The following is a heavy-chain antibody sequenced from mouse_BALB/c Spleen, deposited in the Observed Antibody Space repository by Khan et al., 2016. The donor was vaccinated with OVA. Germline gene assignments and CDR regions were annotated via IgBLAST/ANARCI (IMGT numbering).Heavy chain of an antibody. CDR2: INTSVGST. V-gene: IGHV5-6-3*01. CDR3: ARMGIIYYGSDAYDFDY. CDR1: GFTFSSYG. J-gene: IGHJ2*01. D-gene: IGHD2-1*01. Sequence: EVELEESGGGLVQPGGSLKLSCAASGFTFSSYGMSWVRQTPDKRLELVATINTSVGSTYYPDIVKGRSTITGDTAKNTLYLQMSSLKSEDSAMFYCARMGIIYYGSDAYDFDYWGQGTTLTVSA.